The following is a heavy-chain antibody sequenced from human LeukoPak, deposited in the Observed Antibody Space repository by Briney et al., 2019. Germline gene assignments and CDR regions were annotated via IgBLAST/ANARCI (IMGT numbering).Heavy chain of an antibody. CDR3: AREAPYSNYYHYYYYYYMDV. D-gene: IGHD4-11*01. CDR1: GFTFSSYA. V-gene: IGHV3-7*01. CDR2: IKQDGSEK. J-gene: IGHJ6*03. Sequence: GGSLRLSCAASGFTFSSYAMSWVRQAPGKGLEWVANIKQDGSEKYYVDSVKGRFTISRDNAKNSLYLQMNSLRAEDTAVYYCAREAPYSNYYHYYYYYYMDVWGKGTTVTVSS.